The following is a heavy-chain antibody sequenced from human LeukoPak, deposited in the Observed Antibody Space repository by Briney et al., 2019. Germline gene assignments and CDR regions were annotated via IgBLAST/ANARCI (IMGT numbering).Heavy chain of an antibody. CDR1: GGSISSYY. D-gene: IGHD1-1*01. CDR3: ARRPWSAFDI. Sequence: SETLSLTCTVSGGSISSYYLTWIRQPPGKGLEWIGDIYTSGSTNYNPSLKSRITISLDTSKNQFSLKLSSVTAADTAVYYWARRPWSAFDIWGQGTMVIVSS. CDR2: IYTSGST. V-gene: IGHV4-4*09. J-gene: IGHJ3*02.